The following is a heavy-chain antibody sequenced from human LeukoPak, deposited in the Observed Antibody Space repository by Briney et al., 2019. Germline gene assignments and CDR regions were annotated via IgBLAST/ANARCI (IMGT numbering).Heavy chain of an antibody. CDR3: AKKYSESLGAFDI. D-gene: IGHD1-26*01. V-gene: IGHV3-48*03. CDR1: GFTFSSYE. Sequence: PGGSLRLSCAASGFTFSSYEMNWVRQAPGKGLEWVSYISSSGSTIYYADSVKGRFTISRDNSKNTLYLQMNSPRAEDTAVYYCAKKYSESLGAFDIWGQGTMVTVSS. J-gene: IGHJ3*02. CDR2: ISSSGSTI.